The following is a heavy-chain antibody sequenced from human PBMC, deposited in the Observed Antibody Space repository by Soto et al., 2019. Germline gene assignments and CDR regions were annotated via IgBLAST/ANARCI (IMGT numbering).Heavy chain of an antibody. Sequence: EVQLLESGGGLVQPGGSLRLSCAASGFTFGIHAMSWVRQAPGKGLEWVSFISGSGGSTYYADSVKGRFTISRDNSKKTLYLQMHILRVEDTAVYFCAKGGYYSLFDIWGQGTVVTVSA. CDR1: GFTFGIHA. CDR3: AKGGYYSLFDI. V-gene: IGHV3-23*01. CDR2: ISGSGGST. J-gene: IGHJ3*02. D-gene: IGHD3-16*01.